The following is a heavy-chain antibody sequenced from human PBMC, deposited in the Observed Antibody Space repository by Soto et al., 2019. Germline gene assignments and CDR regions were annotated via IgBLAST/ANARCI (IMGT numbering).Heavy chain of an antibody. D-gene: IGHD3-3*01. CDR1: GFSLSTSGMC. J-gene: IGHJ4*02. CDR2: IDWDDDK. CDR3: ARIQTYYDFWSGYYTGSDYFDY. V-gene: IGHV2-70*01. Sequence: SGPTLVNPTQTLTLTCTFSGFSLSTSGMCVSWIRQPPGKALEWLALIDWDDDKYYSTSLKTRLTISKDTSKNQVVLTMTNMDPVNTATYYCARIQTYYDFWSGYYTGSDYFDYWGRGTLVTVSS.